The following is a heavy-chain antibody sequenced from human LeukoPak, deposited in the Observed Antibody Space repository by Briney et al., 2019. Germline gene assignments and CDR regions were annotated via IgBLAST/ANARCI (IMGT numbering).Heavy chain of an antibody. Sequence: ASVKVSCKASGYTFTSYGISWVRQAPGQGLEWMGWISAYNGNTNYAQKLQGRVTMTTDTSTSTAYMELRSLRSDDTAVYYCARDGRVASGYYYYWAFDIWGQGTMVTVSS. V-gene: IGHV1-18*01. CDR1: GYTFTSYG. CDR2: ISAYNGNT. CDR3: ARDGRVASGYYYYWAFDI. D-gene: IGHD3-22*01. J-gene: IGHJ3*02.